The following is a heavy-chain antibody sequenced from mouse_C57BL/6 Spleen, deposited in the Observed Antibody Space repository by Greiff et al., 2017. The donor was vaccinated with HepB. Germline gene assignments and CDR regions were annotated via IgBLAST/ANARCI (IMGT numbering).Heavy chain of an antibody. D-gene: IGHD2-3*01. J-gene: IGHJ4*01. CDR2: FHPSDSDT. CDR3: AIGGYYVDYYAMDY. V-gene: IGHV1-74*01. CDR1: GYTFTSYW. Sequence: QVQLQQPGAELVKPGASVKVSCKASGYTFTSYWMHWVKQRPGQGLVWIGRFHPSDSDTNYNQKFKGEATLTVDKSSSTAYMQLSSLTSEDSAVYYCAIGGYYVDYYAMDYWGQGTSVTVSS.